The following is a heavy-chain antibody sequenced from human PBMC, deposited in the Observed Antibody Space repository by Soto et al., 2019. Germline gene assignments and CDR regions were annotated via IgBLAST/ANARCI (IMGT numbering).Heavy chain of an antibody. J-gene: IGHJ3*02. CDR3: ARDVYPVDSTYYLAAFVI. CDR1: GFSLSNYW. Sequence: EVQLVESGGGLVQPGESLRLTCAASGFSLSNYWMTWVRQAPGKWLEWVANIKQDESRKYYLDSVRGRFTISRENARNSLYLQMNSLRAEDTALYYCARDVYPVDSTYYLAAFVIWGQGTMVTVSS. D-gene: IGHD3-22*01. V-gene: IGHV3-7*05. CDR2: IKQDESRK.